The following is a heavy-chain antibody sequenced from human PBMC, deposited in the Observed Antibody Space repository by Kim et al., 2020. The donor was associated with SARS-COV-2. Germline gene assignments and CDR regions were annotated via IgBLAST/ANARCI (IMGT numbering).Heavy chain of an antibody. D-gene: IGHD2-2*01. J-gene: IGHJ3*02. V-gene: IGHV4-59*08. CDR3: ARLVLDAFDI. Sequence: NNNYQPSLKGGVTISLDTSKTRFSLKLTSVTAADTAVYYCARLVLDAFDIWGQGTMVTVSS. CDR2: NN.